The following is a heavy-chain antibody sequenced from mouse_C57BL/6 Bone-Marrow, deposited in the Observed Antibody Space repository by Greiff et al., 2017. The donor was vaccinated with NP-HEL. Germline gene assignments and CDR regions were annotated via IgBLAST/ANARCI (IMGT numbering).Heavy chain of an antibody. CDR3: ARPAYYSGRDY. D-gene: IGHD2-12*01. CDR2: IDPSDSYT. J-gene: IGHJ2*01. V-gene: IGHV1-59*01. CDR1: GYTFTSYW. Sequence: QVQLQQPGAELVRPGTSVKLSCKASGYTFTSYWMHWVKQRPGQGLEWIGVIDPSDSYTNYNQKFKGKATLTVDTSSSTAYMQLSSLISEDSAVYYCARPAYYSGRDYWGQGTTLTVSS.